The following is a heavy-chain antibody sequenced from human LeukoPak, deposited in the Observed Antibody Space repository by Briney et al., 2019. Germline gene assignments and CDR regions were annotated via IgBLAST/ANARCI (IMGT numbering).Heavy chain of an antibody. CDR1: GFTFSSYS. Sequence: PGGSLRLSCAASGFTFSSYSMNWVRQAPGKGLEWVSSISRTSTYMYYADSVKGRFTISRDNAKNSLYLQMNSLRAEDTAVYFRVRDLEYSTSSVSGRSFDYWGQGTLVTVSS. CDR3: VRDLEYSTSSVSGRSFDY. CDR2: ISRTSTYM. J-gene: IGHJ4*02. V-gene: IGHV3-21*01. D-gene: IGHD6-6*01.